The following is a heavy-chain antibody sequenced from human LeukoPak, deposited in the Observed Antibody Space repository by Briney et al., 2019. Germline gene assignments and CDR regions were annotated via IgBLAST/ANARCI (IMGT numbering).Heavy chain of an antibody. CDR1: GFTFSSYA. CDR3: ARDGYDLNTPMVSTIFDY. CDR2: ISYDGINK. V-gene: IGHV3-30-3*01. J-gene: IGHJ4*02. D-gene: IGHD5-18*01. Sequence: RSLRLSCAASGFTFSSYAMHWVRQAPAKGLEWVAVISYDGINKYCVDSVKGRFTISRDNSKNTLYLQMNSLRAEDTAVYYCARDGYDLNTPMVSTIFDYWGQGTLVTVSS.